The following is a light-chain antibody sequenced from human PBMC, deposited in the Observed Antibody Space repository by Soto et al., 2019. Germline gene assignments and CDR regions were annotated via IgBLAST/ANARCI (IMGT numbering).Light chain of an antibody. Sequence: DIQMTQSPSSLSASVGDRVSVTCRASQTISTFINWYQQRPGEAPKLLIYAASSLQSGVPSRFSGSGSGADFTLTIGSLQPEDFATYYCQQSDTTPRTFGQGTKVEVK. CDR2: AAS. CDR3: QQSDTTPRT. J-gene: IGKJ1*01. CDR1: QTISTF. V-gene: IGKV1-39*01.